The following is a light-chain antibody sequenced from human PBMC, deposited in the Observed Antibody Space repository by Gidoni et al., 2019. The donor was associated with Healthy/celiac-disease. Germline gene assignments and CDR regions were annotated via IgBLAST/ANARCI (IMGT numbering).Light chain of an antibody. CDR2: DAS. CDR1: QSVSSY. Sequence: DIVLTQSPATLSLSPGESATLSCRASQSVSSYLAWYQQKPGQAPRLLIYDASNRATGIPARFSGSGSGTDFTLTMSSLEPEDFAVYYCQQRSNWPSLTFGGGTKVEIK. J-gene: IGKJ4*01. V-gene: IGKV3-11*01. CDR3: QQRSNWPSLT.